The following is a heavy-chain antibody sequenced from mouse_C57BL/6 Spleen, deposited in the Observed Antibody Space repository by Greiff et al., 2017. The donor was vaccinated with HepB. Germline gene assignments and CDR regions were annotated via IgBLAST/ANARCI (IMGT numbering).Heavy chain of an antibody. V-gene: IGHV1-19*01. CDR2: INPYNGGT. CDR1: GYTFTDYY. J-gene: IGHJ2*01. Sequence: EVKLQESGPVLVKPGASVKMSCKASGYTFTDYYMNWVKQSHGKSLEWIGVINPYNGGTSYNQKFKGKATLTVDKSSSTAYMELNSLTSEDSAVYYCARSPYYGNPYFDYWGTGTTLTVAS. D-gene: IGHD2-10*01. CDR3: ARSPYYGNPYFDY.